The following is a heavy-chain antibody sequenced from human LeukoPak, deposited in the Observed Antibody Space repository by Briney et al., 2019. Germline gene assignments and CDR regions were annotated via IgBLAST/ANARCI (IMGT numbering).Heavy chain of an antibody. CDR2: ISSSSSYI. D-gene: IGHD2-15*01. CDR3: ARDLFRYCSGGSCYGMDV. CDR1: GFTFSGYS. V-gene: IGHV3-21*01. Sequence: GGSLRLSCAASGFTFSGYSMNWVRQAPGKGLEWVSSISSSSSYIYYSDSVKRRFTISRDNAKNSLYLQMNSLRAEDTAVYYCARDLFRYCSGGSCYGMDVWGQGTTVTVSS. J-gene: IGHJ6*02.